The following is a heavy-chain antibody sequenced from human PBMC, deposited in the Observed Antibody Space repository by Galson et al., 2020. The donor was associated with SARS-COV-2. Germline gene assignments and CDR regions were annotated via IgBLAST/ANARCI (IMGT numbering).Heavy chain of an antibody. Sequence: NSGWSLRLSCAASGFTCKSHRMNWVRQAPGKGLEWVAYVSKSSGYLYYTDSLKGRLTISRDNAKNTLSLQMNNLRAEDTAVYYCAGSGVDVFLDLWGQGTLVTVSS. V-gene: IGHV3-21*01. CDR1: GFTCKSHR. CDR3: AGSGVDVFLDL. CDR2: VSKSSGYL. J-gene: IGHJ1*01. D-gene: IGHD3-3*01.